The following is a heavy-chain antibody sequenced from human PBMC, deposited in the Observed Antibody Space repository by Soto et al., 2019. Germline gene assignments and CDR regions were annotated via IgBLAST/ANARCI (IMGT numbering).Heavy chain of an antibody. V-gene: IGHV4-39*01. J-gene: IGHJ4*02. CDR1: GGSISSSSYY. CDR3: ARRTHSFYFDY. CDR2: LHYSGTT. Sequence: QLQLQESGPGLVKPSETLSLTCTVSGGSISSSSYYWGWIRQPPGKELEWIANLHYSGTTSYNPSLRSRVPISVDTAKNQFSLRLSALTAADTAVYYCARRTHSFYFDYWGQGTLVTVSS.